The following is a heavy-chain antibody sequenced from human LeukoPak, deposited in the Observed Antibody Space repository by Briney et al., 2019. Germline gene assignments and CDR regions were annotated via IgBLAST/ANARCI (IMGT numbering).Heavy chain of an antibody. V-gene: IGHV3-23*01. CDR1: GFTFSSYA. CDR3: AKSGPYDFWSGYPNYYYYYMDV. D-gene: IGHD3-3*01. Sequence: PGGSLRLSCAASGFTFSSYAMSWVRQAPGKGLEWVSAISGSGGSTYYADSVKGRFTISRDNSKNTLYLQMNSLRAEDTALYYCAKSGPYDFWSGYPNYYYYYMDVWGKGTTVTVSS. CDR2: ISGSGGST. J-gene: IGHJ6*03.